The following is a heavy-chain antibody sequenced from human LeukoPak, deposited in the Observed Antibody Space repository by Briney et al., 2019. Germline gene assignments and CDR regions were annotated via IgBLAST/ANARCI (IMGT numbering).Heavy chain of an antibody. CDR3: ARGYGSGSILGYYGMDV. J-gene: IGHJ6*02. D-gene: IGHD3-10*01. Sequence: PSETLSLTCTVSGGSISSSSYYWGWIRQPPGKGLEWIGRIYTSGSTNYNPSLKSRVTMSVDTSKNQFSLKLSFVTAADTAVYYCARGYGSGSILGYYGMDVWGQGTTVTVSS. CDR2: IYTSGST. CDR1: GGSISSSSYY. V-gene: IGHV4-39*07.